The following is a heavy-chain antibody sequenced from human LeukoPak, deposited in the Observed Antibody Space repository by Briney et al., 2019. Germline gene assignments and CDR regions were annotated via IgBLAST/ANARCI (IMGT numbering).Heavy chain of an antibody. CDR1: GFTFSSYA. J-gene: IGHJ4*02. CDR2: INWNGGST. Sequence: PGGSLRLSCAASGFTFSSYAMSWVRQAPGKGLEWVSGINWNGGSTGYADSVKGRFTISRDNAKNSLYLQMNSLRAEDTALYYCARERYGDHLDYWGQGTLVTVSS. CDR3: ARERYGDHLDY. V-gene: IGHV3-20*04. D-gene: IGHD4-17*01.